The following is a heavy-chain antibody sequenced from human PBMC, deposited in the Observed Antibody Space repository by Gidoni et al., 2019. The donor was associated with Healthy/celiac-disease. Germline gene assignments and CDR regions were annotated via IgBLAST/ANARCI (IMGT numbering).Heavy chain of an antibody. CDR1: GYTFTYRY. CDR2: ITPFNGNT. V-gene: IGHV1-45*02. CDR3: ATGATKYYFDY. J-gene: IGHJ4*02. D-gene: IGHD1-26*01. Sequence: QMQLVQSGAEVKKTGSSVKVSCKASGYTFTYRYLHWVRQAPGQALEWMGWITPFNGNTNYAQKFQDRVTITRDRSMSTAYMELSSLRSEDTAMYYCATGATKYYFDYWGQGTLVTVSS.